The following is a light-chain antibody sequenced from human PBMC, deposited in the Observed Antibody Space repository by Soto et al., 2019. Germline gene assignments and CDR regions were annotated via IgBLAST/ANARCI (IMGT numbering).Light chain of an antibody. Sequence: DIQMTQSPSTLSASVGDRVTITCRASQSISSWLAWYQQKPGKAPKLLIYDASSLESGVPSRFSGSGSGTEFTLTISSLQPDDFATYYCQQYNSYSHTPFGKGTKVEIK. CDR2: DAS. V-gene: IGKV1-5*01. J-gene: IGKJ1*01. CDR3: QQYNSYSHTP. CDR1: QSISSW.